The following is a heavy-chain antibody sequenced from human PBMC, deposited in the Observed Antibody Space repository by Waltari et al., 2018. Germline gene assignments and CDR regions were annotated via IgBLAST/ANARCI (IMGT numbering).Heavy chain of an antibody. V-gene: IGHV1-24*01. J-gene: IGHJ5*02. CDR1: GQSLSESS. D-gene: IGHD6-6*01. CDR3: ALDREYEGWFDP. CDR2: YDPEDGET. Sequence: QVHLVQSGAEVRKPGASVKVSCNVSGQSLSESSIHWVRQAPGKGPDWIGGYDPEDGETTYAQKFKGRLSMTEDTDTAYMELTSLQSDDTAVYYCALDREYEGWFDPWGQGTLVTVSS.